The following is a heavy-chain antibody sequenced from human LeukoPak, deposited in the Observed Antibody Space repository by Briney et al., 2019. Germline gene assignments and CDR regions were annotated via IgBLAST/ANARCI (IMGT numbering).Heavy chain of an antibody. V-gene: IGHV3-30*04. D-gene: IGHD4-11*01. Sequence: GGSLRLSCAASGSTFSSYAMHWVRQAPGKGLEWVAVISYDGSNKYYADSVKGRFTISRDNSKNTLYLQMNSLRAEDTAVYYCARGSYSTVPELFDYWGQGTLVTVSS. CDR1: GSTFSSYA. CDR2: ISYDGSNK. CDR3: ARGSYSTVPELFDY. J-gene: IGHJ4*02.